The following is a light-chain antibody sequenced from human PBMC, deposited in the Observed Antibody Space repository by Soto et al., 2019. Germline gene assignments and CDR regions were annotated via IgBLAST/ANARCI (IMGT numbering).Light chain of an antibody. Sequence: QSALTQPASVSGSPGQSITISCTGTSSDIGGYNYVSWYQQHPGKAPKLVLYAVSNRPSGVSNRVSGTKSGNTASLTISGLQAEDEADYYCNSYTSITTLGVFGGGTKLTVL. V-gene: IGLV2-14*01. CDR2: AVS. J-gene: IGLJ2*01. CDR1: SSDIGGYNY. CDR3: NSYTSITTLGV.